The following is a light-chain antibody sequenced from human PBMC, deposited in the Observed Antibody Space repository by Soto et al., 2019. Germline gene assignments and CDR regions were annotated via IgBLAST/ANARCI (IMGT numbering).Light chain of an antibody. CDR1: QSISSW. CDR2: AAS. J-gene: IGKJ5*01. CDR3: QQSYSTFPIT. Sequence: DIQLTQSPYTLSAFLGARVAITCRASQSISSWLAWYQQKPGKAPKLLIYAASSLQSGVPSRFSGSGSGTDFTLTISSLQPEDFATYYCQQSYSTFPITFGQGTRLEIK. V-gene: IGKV1-39*01.